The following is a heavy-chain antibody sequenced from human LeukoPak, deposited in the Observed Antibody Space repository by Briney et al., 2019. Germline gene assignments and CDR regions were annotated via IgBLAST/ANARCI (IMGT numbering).Heavy chain of an antibody. CDR2: IKRKTDGGTI. D-gene: IGHD6-13*01. V-gene: IGHV3-15*01. J-gene: IGHJ3*02. CDR3: TTPANSSTWYRGDAFDI. CDR1: GFTFSNAW. Sequence: GGSLRLSCVASGFTFSNAWMSWVRQAPGKGLEWVGRIKRKTDGGTIDYAAPVKGKFTVSRDDSKNTLYLQMNSLKSEDTAVYYCTTPANSSTWYRGDAFDIWGQGTMVTVSS.